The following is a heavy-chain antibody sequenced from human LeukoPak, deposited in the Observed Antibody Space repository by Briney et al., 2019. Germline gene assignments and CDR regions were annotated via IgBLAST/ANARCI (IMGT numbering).Heavy chain of an antibody. J-gene: IGHJ4*02. CDR2: INPSGGST. CDR1: GYTFTRYY. V-gene: IGHV1-46*01. CDR3: ARSIAVAGTSGFDY. D-gene: IGHD6-19*01. Sequence: WASVKVSCKASGYTFTRYYMYWVRQAPGQGLEWMGIINPSGGSTNYAQKFQGRVTMTRDTSTNTVYMELSRLRSDDTAVYYCARSIAVAGTSGFDYWGQGTLVTVSS.